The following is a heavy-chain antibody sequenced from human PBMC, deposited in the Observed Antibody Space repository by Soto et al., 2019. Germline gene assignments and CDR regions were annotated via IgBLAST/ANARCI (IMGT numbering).Heavy chain of an antibody. CDR1: GCTFTSYG. CDR3: ATRIAAANLDAFDI. Sequence: SVKVSCKASGCTFTSYGISCVLQSAGQGLEWMGCISAYNGNTNYAQKLQGRVTMTTDTSTSTAYMELRSLRSDDTAVYYCATRIAAANLDAFDIWGQGTMVTVSS. V-gene: IGHV1-18*04. D-gene: IGHD6-13*01. CDR2: ISAYNGNT. J-gene: IGHJ3*02.